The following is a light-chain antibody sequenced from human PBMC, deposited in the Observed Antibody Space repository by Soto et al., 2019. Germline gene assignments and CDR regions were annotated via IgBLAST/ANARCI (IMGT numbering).Light chain of an antibody. CDR3: AAWDDSLKGVV. V-gene: IGLV1-44*01. CDR1: RSNIGGNT. Sequence: QSVLTQPPSTSGTPGQRVTISCSGSRSNIGGNTVNWNQQLPGTAPKLLIYSNSQRPSGVPDRFSGSKSGTSASLAISGLQSEDEADYFCAAWDDSLKGVVFGGGTKLTVL. J-gene: IGLJ2*01. CDR2: SNS.